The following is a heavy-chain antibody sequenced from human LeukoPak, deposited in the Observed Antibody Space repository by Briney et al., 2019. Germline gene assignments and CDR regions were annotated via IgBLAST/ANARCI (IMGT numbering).Heavy chain of an antibody. V-gene: IGHV5-51*01. Sequence: GESLKISCKGSGYSFTNYWIGWVRQMPGKGLEWMGIIYPGDSDTRYSPSFQGQVTISADRSISTAYLQWTSLKASDTAMYHCARQGGSYWSHFDHWGQGTLVTVSS. CDR2: IYPGDSDT. D-gene: IGHD1-26*01. J-gene: IGHJ4*02. CDR1: GYSFTNYW. CDR3: ARQGGSYWSHFDH.